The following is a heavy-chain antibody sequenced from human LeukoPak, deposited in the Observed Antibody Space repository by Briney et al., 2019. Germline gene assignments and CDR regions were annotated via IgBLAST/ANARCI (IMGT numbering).Heavy chain of an antibody. CDR1: GYSFTSYW. CDR2: IDPSDSYT. Sequence: PGESLKISCKGSGYSFTSYWIGWVRQMPGKGLEWMGRIDPSDSYTNYSPSFQGHVTISADKSISTAYLQWSSLKASDTAKYYCARILKGYYYDSSGYSDYFDYWGQGTLVTVSS. J-gene: IGHJ4*02. CDR3: ARILKGYYYDSSGYSDYFDY. D-gene: IGHD3-22*01. V-gene: IGHV5-10-1*01.